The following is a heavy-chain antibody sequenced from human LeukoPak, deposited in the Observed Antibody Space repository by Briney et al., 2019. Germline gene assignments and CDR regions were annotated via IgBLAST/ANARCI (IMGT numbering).Heavy chain of an antibody. CDR1: GFIFTNYF. Sequence: GGSLRLSCAASGFIFTNYFMSWVRQAPGKGLEWVSGISGGGVTTYYADSVKGRFTISRDNSKNTLYLQMNSLRADDTAIYYCARNQQLGGHSYYYYGMDVWGQGTTVTVSS. J-gene: IGHJ6*02. V-gene: IGHV3-23*01. D-gene: IGHD3-16*01. CDR2: ISGGGVTT. CDR3: ARNQQLGGHSYYYYGMDV.